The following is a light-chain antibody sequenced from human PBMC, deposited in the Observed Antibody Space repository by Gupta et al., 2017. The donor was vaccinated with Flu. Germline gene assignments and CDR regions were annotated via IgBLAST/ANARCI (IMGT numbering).Light chain of an antibody. Sequence: QSALTQPASVSGSPGQSITISCTATSSDVGGYNYVSWYQQHPGKAPKLMIYEVSNRPSGVSNRFSGSKSGNTASLTISGLQADDEADYYCSSYTSSSTWVFGGGTKLTVL. V-gene: IGLV2-14*01. CDR3: SSYTSSSTWV. J-gene: IGLJ3*02. CDR2: EVS. CDR1: SSDVGGYNY.